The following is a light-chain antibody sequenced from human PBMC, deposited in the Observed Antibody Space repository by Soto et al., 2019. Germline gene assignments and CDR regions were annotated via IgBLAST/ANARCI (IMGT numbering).Light chain of an antibody. V-gene: IGLV4-69*01. CDR2: LNSDGSH. CDR1: SGHSSYA. CDR3: QTWGTGIRWV. Sequence: QPVLTQSPSASASLGASVKLTCTLSSGHSSYAIAWHQQQPEKGPRYLMKLNSDGSHSKGDGIPDRFSGSSSGAERYLTISILQSEDEADYYCQTWGTGIRWVFGGGTKLTVL. J-gene: IGLJ3*02.